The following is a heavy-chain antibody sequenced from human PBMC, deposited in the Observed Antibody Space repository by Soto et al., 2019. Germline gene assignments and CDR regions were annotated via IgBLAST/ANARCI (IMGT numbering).Heavy chain of an antibody. CDR2: IYWNDDK. D-gene: IGHD6-19*01. CDR3: AKAGSGGWDTAGFLDY. CDR1: GFSLSTSGVG. J-gene: IGHJ4*02. V-gene: IGHV2-5*01. Sequence: SGPTLVNPTQTLTLTCTFSGFSLSTSGVGVGWIRQPPGKALEWLALIYWNDDKRYSPSLKSRLTITKDTSKNQVVLTMTNMDPVDTATYYCAKAGSGGWDTAGFLDYWGQGTLVTVSS.